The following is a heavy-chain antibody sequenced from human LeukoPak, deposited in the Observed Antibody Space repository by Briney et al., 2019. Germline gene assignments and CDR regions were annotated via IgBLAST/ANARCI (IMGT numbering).Heavy chain of an antibody. CDR3: AGVLRGDFDY. CDR1: GGSISSGGYY. Sequence: SQTLSLTCTVSGGSISSGGYYWSWIRQPPGEGLEWIGYIYHSGSTYYNPSLKSRVTISVDRSKNQFSLKLSSVTAADTAVYYCAGVLRGDFDYWGQGTLVTVSS. V-gene: IGHV4-30-2*01. D-gene: IGHD3-3*01. CDR2: IYHSGST. J-gene: IGHJ4*02.